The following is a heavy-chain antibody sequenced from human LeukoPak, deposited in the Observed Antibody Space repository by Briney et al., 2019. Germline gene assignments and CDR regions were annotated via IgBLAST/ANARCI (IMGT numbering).Heavy chain of an antibody. CDR2: INHSGST. CDR3: ARAPDYYDSSGYYSGDAFDI. V-gene: IGHV4-34*01. J-gene: IGHJ3*02. CDR1: GGSFSGYY. Sequence: SETLSLTCAVYGGSFSGYYWSWIRQPPGKGLEWIGEINHSGSTNYNPSPKSRVTISVDTSKNQFSLKLSSVTAADTAVYYCARAPDYYDSSGYYSGDAFDIWGQGTMVTVSS. D-gene: IGHD3-22*01.